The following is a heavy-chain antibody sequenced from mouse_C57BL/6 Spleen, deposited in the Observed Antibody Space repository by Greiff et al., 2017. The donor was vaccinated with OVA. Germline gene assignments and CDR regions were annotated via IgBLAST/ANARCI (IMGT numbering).Heavy chain of an antibody. CDR1: GYTFTSYG. D-gene: IGHD2-1*01. CDR2: IYTRSGNT. J-gene: IGHJ2*01. CDR3: ARGIDCNYDADY. Sequence: VKLQQSGAELARPGASVKLSCKASGYTFTSYGISWVKQRTGQGLEWIGEIYTRSGNTYYNEKFKGKATLTADKSSSTAYMELRSLTSEDSAVYFCARGIDCNYDADYWGQGTTLTVSS. V-gene: IGHV1-81*01.